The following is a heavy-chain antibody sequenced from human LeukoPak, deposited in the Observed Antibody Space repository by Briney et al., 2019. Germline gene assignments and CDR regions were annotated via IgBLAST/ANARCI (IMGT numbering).Heavy chain of an antibody. CDR2: INPNSGGT. V-gene: IGHV1-2*02. CDR1: GYTFTRYY. CDR3: ARGDRRTLWAPLDY. J-gene: IGHJ4*02. D-gene: IGHD5-18*01. Sequence: ASVKVSCKASGYTFTRYYMHWVRQAPGQGLEWLGWINPNSGGTDYAQNFQGRVTMTRDTSISTAYMELSRLRSDDTAMYFCARGDRRTLWAPLDYWGQGTLVTVSS.